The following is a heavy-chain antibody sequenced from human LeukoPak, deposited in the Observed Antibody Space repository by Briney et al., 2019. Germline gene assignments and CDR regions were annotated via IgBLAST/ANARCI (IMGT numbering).Heavy chain of an antibody. CDR3: AKAQRYGSYYYYMDV. Sequence: GGSLRLSCAASGFTFDDYAMHWVRQAPGKGLEWVSGISWNSGSIGYADSAKGRFTISRDNAKNSLYLQMNSLRAEDTALYYCAKAQRYGSYYYYMDVWGKGTTVTVSS. CDR2: ISWNSGSI. J-gene: IGHJ6*03. V-gene: IGHV3-9*01. D-gene: IGHD3-10*01. CDR1: GFTFDDYA.